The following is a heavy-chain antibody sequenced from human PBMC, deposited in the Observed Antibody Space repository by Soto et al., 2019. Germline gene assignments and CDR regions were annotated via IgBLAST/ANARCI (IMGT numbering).Heavy chain of an antibody. CDR3: ARDRVAGIWGDAFDI. CDR1: GYTFTNHG. Sequence: QVQLVQSGAEVKKPGASVKVSCKTSGYTFTNHGINWVRQAPGQGLEWMGWINPYNANVNYAQKLQGRVTMTTDTSTSTAYMALRSLTSDDTDVYYCARDRVAGIWGDAFDIWGQGTMVTVSS. D-gene: IGHD3-16*01. J-gene: IGHJ3*02. V-gene: IGHV1-18*04. CDR2: INPYNANV.